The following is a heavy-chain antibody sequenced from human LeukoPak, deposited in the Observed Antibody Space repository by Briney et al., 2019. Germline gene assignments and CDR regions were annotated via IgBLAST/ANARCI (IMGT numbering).Heavy chain of an antibody. CDR1: GYTLTELF. J-gene: IGHJ4*03. Sequence: ASVKVSCKVSGYTLTELFMHWVRQAPGKGLEWMGGFDPEDGETIYAQKFQGRVTMTEDTSTDTAYMELSSLRSEDTAVYYCATDDLLRYSGSYKFDYWGQGTTVTVSS. CDR2: FDPEDGET. D-gene: IGHD1-26*01. V-gene: IGHV1-24*01. CDR3: ATDDLLRYSGSYKFDY.